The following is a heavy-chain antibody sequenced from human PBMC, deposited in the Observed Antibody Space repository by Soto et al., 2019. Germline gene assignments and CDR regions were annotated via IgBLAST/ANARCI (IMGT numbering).Heavy chain of an antibody. J-gene: IGHJ6*02. Sequence: QVQLVQSGAEVKKPGASVKISCKTSGYTFNSYYMHWVRQAPGQGLEWMGIDNPHGGFVTHSPKFQDRVTMTRDTSTGTFYMELSSLRSDDTAVYYCAIADISDYHYAMDVWGQGTTVTVSS. V-gene: IGHV1-46*02. CDR3: AIADISDYHYAMDV. D-gene: IGHD3-9*01. CDR2: DNPHGGFV. CDR1: GYTFNSYY.